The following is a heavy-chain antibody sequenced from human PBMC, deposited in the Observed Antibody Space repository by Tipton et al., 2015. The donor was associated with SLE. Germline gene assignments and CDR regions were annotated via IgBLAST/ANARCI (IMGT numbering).Heavy chain of an antibody. V-gene: IGHV4-34*01. D-gene: IGHD5-12*01. J-gene: IGHJ4*02. Sequence: TLSLTCAVYGGSFSGYYWSWIRQPPGKGLEWIGEINHSGSTNYNPSLKSRVTISGDTSKNQFSLKLSSVTAADTAVYYCARKGVATMRYWGQGILVTVSS. CDR1: GGSFSGYY. CDR2: INHSGST. CDR3: ARKGVATMRY.